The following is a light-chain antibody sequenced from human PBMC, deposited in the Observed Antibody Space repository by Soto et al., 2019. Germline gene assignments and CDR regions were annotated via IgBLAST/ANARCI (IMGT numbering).Light chain of an antibody. V-gene: IGKV2-28*01. Sequence: DIVMTQSPLSLPVTPGEPASISCRSSQSLLHSSGNNYLDWYLQKPGQSQQLLIYVGSNRASWVLARFSGSGSGTDFTLKISRVEAEDVGVYYCVQGLQTPWTFGQGTTVEIK. J-gene: IGKJ1*01. CDR2: VGS. CDR1: QSLLHSSGNNY. CDR3: VQGLQTPWT.